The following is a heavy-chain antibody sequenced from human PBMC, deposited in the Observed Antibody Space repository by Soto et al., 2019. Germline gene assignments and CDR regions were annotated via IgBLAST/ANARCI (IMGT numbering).Heavy chain of an antibody. Sequence: QVQLVQSGAEVKRPGSSVKVSCESSGDTFNSYVISWVRQAPGQGLEWMGGIIPIIGVTHYAQKFQGRVTISALSSTGTAYMEFTNLGFEDTALYYCARESLGAKGPDHWGQGTLVTVSS. CDR1: GDTFNSYV. CDR2: IIPIIGVT. J-gene: IGHJ4*02. CDR3: ARESLGAKGPDH. V-gene: IGHV1-69*17.